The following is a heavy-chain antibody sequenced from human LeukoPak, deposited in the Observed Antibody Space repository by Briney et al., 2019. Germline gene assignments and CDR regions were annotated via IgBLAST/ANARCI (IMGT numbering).Heavy chain of an antibody. CDR1: EFIFSNYG. J-gene: IGHJ5*02. Sequence: GGSLRLSCAASEFIFSNYGMNWVRQAPGKGLEWVSGISGGGGTTYYASSVKGRFTISRDNSKNTLYLQMNSLRVEDTAIYYCAKDLVEYDSRLKADNWFDPWGQGTLVTVSS. V-gene: IGHV3-23*01. D-gene: IGHD3-22*01. CDR2: ISGGGGTT. CDR3: AKDLVEYDSRLKADNWFDP.